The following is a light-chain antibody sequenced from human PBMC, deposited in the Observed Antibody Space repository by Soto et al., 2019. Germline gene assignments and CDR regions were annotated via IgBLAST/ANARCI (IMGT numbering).Light chain of an antibody. CDR1: SSNIGAGYD. Sequence: QSVLTQPPSVSGAPRQRVTISFTGSSSNIGAGYDVHWYQQLPGTAPKLLIYGNSNRPSGVPDRFSGSKSGTSASLAITGLQAEDEADYYCQSYDSSLSAYVVFGGGTKVTVL. V-gene: IGLV1-40*01. J-gene: IGLJ2*01. CDR2: GNS. CDR3: QSYDSSLSAYVV.